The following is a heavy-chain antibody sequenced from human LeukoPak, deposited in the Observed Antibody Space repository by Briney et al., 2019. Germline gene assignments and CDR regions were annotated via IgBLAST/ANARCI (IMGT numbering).Heavy chain of an antibody. CDR2: INWNGGST. CDR1: GFTFDDYG. V-gene: IGHV3-20*04. D-gene: IGHD6-13*01. J-gene: IGHJ6*03. Sequence: GGSLRLSCAASGFTFDDYGISWVRQAPGKGLEWVSGINWNGGSTGYADSVKGRFTISRDNAKNSLYLQMNSLRAEDTALYYCARDLGSSWYVHYYYYMDVWGKGTTVTVSS. CDR3: ARDLGSSWYVHYYYYMDV.